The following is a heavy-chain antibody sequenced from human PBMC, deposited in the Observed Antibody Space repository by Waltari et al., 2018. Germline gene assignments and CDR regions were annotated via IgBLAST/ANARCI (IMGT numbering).Heavy chain of an antibody. Sequence: QVQLQQWGAGLLKPSETLSLTCAVYGGSFSGYYWSWIRQPPGKGLEWIGEINHSGSNNYNPSRKIRVTISVDTSKNQFSLKLSSVTAADTAVYYCARGRGVLEWLPYYYYMDVWGKGTTVTVSS. D-gene: IGHD3-3*01. J-gene: IGHJ6*03. CDR2: INHSGSN. CDR3: ARGRGVLEWLPYYYYMDV. CDR1: GGSFSGYY. V-gene: IGHV4-34*01.